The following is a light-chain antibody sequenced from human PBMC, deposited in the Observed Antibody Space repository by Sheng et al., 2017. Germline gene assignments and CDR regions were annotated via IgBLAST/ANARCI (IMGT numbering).Light chain of an antibody. Sequence: SYELTQPPSVSVSPGQTARITCSGDALPKQYAYWYQVRPGQAPVMVIYKDNERPSGIPERFSGSSSGTTVTLTISGVQAEDEAHYYYQSSDSSGLSYVFGTGTKVTL. CDR2: KDN. V-gene: IGLV3-25*03. CDR3: QSSDSSGLSYV. J-gene: IGLJ1*01. CDR1: ALPKQY.